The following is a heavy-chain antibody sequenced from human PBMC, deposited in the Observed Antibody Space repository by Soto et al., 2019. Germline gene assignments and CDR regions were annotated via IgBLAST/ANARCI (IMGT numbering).Heavy chain of an antibody. D-gene: IGHD7-27*01. CDR2: IWYDGSNK. Sequence: QVQLVESGGGVVQPGRSLRLSCAASGFTFSSYGMHWVRQAPGKGLEWVAVIWYDGSNKYYADSVKGRFTISRDNSKNTLYLQMNSLRAEDTAVYYCARDQATGEAFDYWGQGTLVTVSS. CDR3: ARDQATGEAFDY. CDR1: GFTFSSYG. J-gene: IGHJ4*02. V-gene: IGHV3-33*01.